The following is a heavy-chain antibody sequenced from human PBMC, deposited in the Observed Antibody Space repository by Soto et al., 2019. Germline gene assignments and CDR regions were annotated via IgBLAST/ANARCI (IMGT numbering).Heavy chain of an antibody. CDR1: GYTFTSYG. CDR2: ISAYNGNT. CDR3: ARGSSGWLEYYYYGMDV. Sequence: ASVKVSCKASGYTFTSYGISWVRQAPGQGLEWMGWISAYNGNTNYAQKLQGRVTMTTDTSTSTAYMELRSLRSDDTAVYYCARGSSGWLEYYYYGMDVWGQRTTVTV. V-gene: IGHV1-18*01. J-gene: IGHJ6*02. D-gene: IGHD6-19*01.